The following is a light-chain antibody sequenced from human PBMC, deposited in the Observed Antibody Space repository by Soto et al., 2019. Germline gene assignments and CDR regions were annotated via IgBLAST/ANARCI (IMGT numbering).Light chain of an antibody. CDR3: QQLINYPLT. CDR2: GAS. Sequence: DTQLTQSPSFLSASVGDRVTITCRASQGISSYLAWYQQKPGKAPKLLINGASTLQSGVPSRFSGSGSGTEFTLTISSLQPEDFVTYYCQQLINYPLTFGGGTKVEIE. CDR1: QGISSY. J-gene: IGKJ4*01. V-gene: IGKV1-9*01.